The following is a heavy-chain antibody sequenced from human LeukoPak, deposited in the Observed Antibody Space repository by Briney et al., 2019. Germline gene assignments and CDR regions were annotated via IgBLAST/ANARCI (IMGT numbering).Heavy chain of an antibody. CDR3: ARRRDFDY. CDR2: ISSGNTI. Sequence: PGGSLRLSCAASGFTLSTYSMNWVRQAPGKGLEWVSYISSGNTIYYADSVKGRFTISRDNAKNSLFLQMNSLRAEDTAVYYCARRRDFDYWGQGTLVAASS. V-gene: IGHV3-48*04. D-gene: IGHD6-6*01. J-gene: IGHJ4*02. CDR1: GFTLSTYS.